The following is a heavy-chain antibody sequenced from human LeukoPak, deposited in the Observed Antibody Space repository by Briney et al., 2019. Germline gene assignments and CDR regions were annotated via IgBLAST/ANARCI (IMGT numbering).Heavy chain of an antibody. CDR1: GFTFSSYA. Sequence: PGGPLRLSCAAYGFTFSSYAMSWVRQAPWKGLEWVSAISGSGGSTYFADSVKGRFTISRDNSKNTLYLQMNSLRAEDTAVYYCAKDGKYYDILTGYSYSFDYWGQGTLVTVSS. CDR2: ISGSGGST. CDR3: AKDGKYYDILTGYSYSFDY. V-gene: IGHV3-23*01. J-gene: IGHJ4*02. D-gene: IGHD3-9*01.